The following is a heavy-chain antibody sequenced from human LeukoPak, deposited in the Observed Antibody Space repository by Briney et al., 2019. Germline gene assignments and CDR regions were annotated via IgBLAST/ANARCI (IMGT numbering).Heavy chain of an antibody. V-gene: IGHV3-7*01. CDR3: AREGSVYDFWSGYYPYYYGMDV. CDR1: GGSFSGYY. Sequence: PSETLSLTCAVYGGSFSGYYWSWVRQAPGKGLEWVANIKQDGSEKYYVDSVKGRFTISRDNAKNSLYLQMSSLRAEDTAVYYCAREGSVYDFWSGYYPYYYGMDVWGQGTTVTVSS. D-gene: IGHD3-3*01. CDR2: IKQDGSEK. J-gene: IGHJ6*02.